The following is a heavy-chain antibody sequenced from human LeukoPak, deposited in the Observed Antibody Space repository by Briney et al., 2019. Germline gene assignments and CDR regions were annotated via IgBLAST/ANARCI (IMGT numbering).Heavy chain of an antibody. J-gene: IGHJ4*02. CDR3: AREGSTSCYV. D-gene: IGHD2-2*01. V-gene: IGHV4-34*01. CDR1: GGSFSGYY. CDR2: INHSGST. Sequence: SETLSLTCAVYGGSFSGYYWSWIRQPPGKGLEWIGEINHSGSTNYNPSLKSRVTISVDTSKNQFSLKLSSVTAADTAVYYCAREGSTSCYVWGQGTLVTVSS.